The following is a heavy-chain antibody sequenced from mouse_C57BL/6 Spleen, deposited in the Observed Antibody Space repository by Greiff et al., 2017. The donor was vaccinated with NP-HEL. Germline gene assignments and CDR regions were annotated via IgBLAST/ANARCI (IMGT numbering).Heavy chain of an antibody. J-gene: IGHJ3*01. CDR3: ARGDSSGYLFAY. CDR1: GFTFSDYG. CDR2: ISSGSSTI. V-gene: IGHV5-17*01. D-gene: IGHD3-2*02. Sequence: DVKLVESGGGLVKPGGSLKLSCAASGFTFSDYGMHWVRQAPEKGLEWVAYISSGSSTIYYADTVKGRFTISRDNAKNTLFLQMTSLRSEDTAMYYCARGDSSGYLFAYWGQGTLVTVSA.